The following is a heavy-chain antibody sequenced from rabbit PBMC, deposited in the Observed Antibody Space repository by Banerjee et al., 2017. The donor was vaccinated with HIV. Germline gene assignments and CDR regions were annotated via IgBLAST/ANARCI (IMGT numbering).Heavy chain of an antibody. CDR2: IYAGSSGRT. Sequence: QSLEESGGDLVKPGASLTLTCTASGIDFSSNAECWVRQAPGKGPEWIACIYAGSSGRTYYASWVNGRFTISKTSSTVDLKMTSLTAADTATYFCARDGDSSRNLWGQGTLVTVS. CDR1: GIDFSSNAE. D-gene: IGHD7-1*01. J-gene: IGHJ4*01. CDR3: ARDGDSSRNL. V-gene: IGHV1S40*01.